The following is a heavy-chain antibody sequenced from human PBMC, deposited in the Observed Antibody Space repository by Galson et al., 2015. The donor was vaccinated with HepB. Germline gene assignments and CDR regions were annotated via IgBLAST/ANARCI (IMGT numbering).Heavy chain of an antibody. CDR1: GGSISSSSYY. D-gene: IGHD6-13*01. CDR3: ARACSSSWYGY. Sequence: ETLSLTCTVSGGSISSSSYYWGWIRQPPGKGLEWIGSIYYSGSTYYNPSLKSRVTISVDTSKNQFSLKLSSVTAADTAVYYCARACSSSWYGYWGQGTLVTVSS. V-gene: IGHV4-39*01. CDR2: IYYSGST. J-gene: IGHJ4*02.